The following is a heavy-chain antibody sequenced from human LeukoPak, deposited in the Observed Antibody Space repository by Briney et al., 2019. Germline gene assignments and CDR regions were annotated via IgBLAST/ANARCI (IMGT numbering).Heavy chain of an antibody. V-gene: IGHV1-2*02. CDR1: GYTFTGYY. D-gene: IGHD3-22*01. CDR2: INPNSGGT. J-gene: IGHJ3*02. Sequence: ASVKVSCKASGYTFTGYYMRWVRQAPGQGLEWMGWINPNSGGTNYAQKFQGRVTMTRDTSISTAYMELSRLRSDDTAVYYCARGVYYYDSSGYYYEDAFDIWGQGTMVTVSS. CDR3: ARGVYYYDSSGYYYEDAFDI.